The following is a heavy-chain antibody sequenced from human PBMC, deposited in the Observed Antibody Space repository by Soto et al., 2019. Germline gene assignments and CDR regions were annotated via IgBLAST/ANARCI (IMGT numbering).Heavy chain of an antibody. D-gene: IGHD3-3*02. CDR2: ISYDGSNK. Sequence: PGGSLRLSCAASGFTFSSYGMHWVRQAPGKGLEWVAVISYDGSNKYYADSVKGRFTISRDNSKNTLYLQMNSLRAEDTAVYYCAKGSHFWSGYFYYYYYGMDVWGQGTTVTVSS. J-gene: IGHJ6*02. CDR3: AKGSHFWSGYFYYYYYGMDV. CDR1: GFTFSSYG. V-gene: IGHV3-30*18.